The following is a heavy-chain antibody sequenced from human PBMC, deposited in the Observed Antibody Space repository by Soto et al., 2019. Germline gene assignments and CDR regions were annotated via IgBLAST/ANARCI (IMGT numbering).Heavy chain of an antibody. V-gene: IGHV4-59*08. D-gene: IGHD2-15*01. Sequence: QVQLQQSGPRLVKPSETLSLTCTVSSGPDRSHNWGWIRQPPGRGLEWIGYVYYTGDTAYNPSLRGRVTISADTSTNDISLTLNSVTAADTAVYYCVRQGIDSLHGLVDVW. J-gene: IGHJ6*01. CDR3: VRQGIDSLHGLVDV. CDR1: SGPDRSHN. CDR2: VYYTGDT.